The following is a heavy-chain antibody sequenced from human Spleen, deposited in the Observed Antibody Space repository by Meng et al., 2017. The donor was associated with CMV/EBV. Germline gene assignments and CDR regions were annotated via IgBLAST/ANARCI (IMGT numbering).Heavy chain of an antibody. CDR2: INPNSGGT. V-gene: IGHV1-2*02. Sequence: ASVQVSCKASGYTFTGYYMHWVRQAPGQGLEWMGWINPNSGGTNYAQKFQGRVTMTRDTSISTAYMELSRLRSDDTAVYYCARDTIFGVVIDHYGMDVWGQGTTVTVSS. D-gene: IGHD3-3*01. CDR1: GYTFTGYY. J-gene: IGHJ6*02. CDR3: ARDTIFGVVIDHYGMDV.